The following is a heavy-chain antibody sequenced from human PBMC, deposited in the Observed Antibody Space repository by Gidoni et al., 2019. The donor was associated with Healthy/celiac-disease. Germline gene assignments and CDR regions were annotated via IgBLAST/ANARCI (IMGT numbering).Heavy chain of an antibody. CDR1: GFTFSSYS. CDR2: ISSSSSTI. Sequence: EVQLVESGGGLVQPGGSLRLSCAASGFTFSSYSMNWVRQAPGKGLEWVSYISSSSSTIYYADSVKGRFTISRDNAKNSLYLQMNSLRAEDTAVYYCARDTELYFDWLLSVYDYWGQGTLVTVSS. D-gene: IGHD3-9*01. J-gene: IGHJ4*02. V-gene: IGHV3-48*01. CDR3: ARDTELYFDWLLSVYDY.